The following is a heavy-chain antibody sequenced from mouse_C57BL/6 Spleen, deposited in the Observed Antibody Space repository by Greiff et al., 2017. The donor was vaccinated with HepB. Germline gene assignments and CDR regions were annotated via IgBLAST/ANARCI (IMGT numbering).Heavy chain of an antibody. CDR1: GYTFTSYW. D-gene: IGHD1-3*01. V-gene: IGHV1-64*01. J-gene: IGHJ1*03. Sequence: QVQLQQPGAELVKPGASVKLSCKASGYTFTSYWMHWVKQRPGQGLEWIGMIHPNSGSTNYNEKFKSKATLTVDKSSSTAYMQLSSLTSEDSAVYYCARCPNYSWYFDVWGTGTTVTVSS. CDR3: ARCPNYSWYFDV. CDR2: IHPNSGST.